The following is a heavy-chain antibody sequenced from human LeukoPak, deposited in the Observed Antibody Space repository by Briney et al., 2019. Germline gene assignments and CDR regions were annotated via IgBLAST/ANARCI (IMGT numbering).Heavy chain of an antibody. CDR2: TKQDGSDK. V-gene: IGHV3-7*01. CDR3: ARDGFVDTSMDN. J-gene: IGHJ4*02. Sequence: VANTKQDGSDKYYVDSVKGRFTISRDNAKNSLYLQMNSLRAEDTAVYYCARDGFVDTSMDNWGQGTLVTVSS. D-gene: IGHD5-18*01.